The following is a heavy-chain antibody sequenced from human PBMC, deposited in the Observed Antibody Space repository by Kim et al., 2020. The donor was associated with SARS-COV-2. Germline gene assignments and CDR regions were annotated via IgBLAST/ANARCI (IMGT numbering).Heavy chain of an antibody. CDR3: TRALCSSTSCRRGFDP. J-gene: IGHJ5*02. V-gene: IGHV3-49*02. D-gene: IGHD2-2*01. Sequence: SVKGRFTISRDDAKSIAYLQMNSLKTEDTAVYYCTRALCSSTSCRRGFDPWGQGTLVTVSS.